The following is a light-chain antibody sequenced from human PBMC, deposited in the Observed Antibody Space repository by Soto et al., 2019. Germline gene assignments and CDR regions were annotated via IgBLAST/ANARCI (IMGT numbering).Light chain of an antibody. Sequence: DIQLTQSPSTLSASVGDRVTITCRASQTISSWLAWYQQKPGKAPNLLIYETSNLESGVPSRFSGSRSGTEFTLTISSLQTDDFATYYCQYYNDYCWTFGQGTKVEIK. CDR2: ETS. CDR3: QYYNDYCWT. J-gene: IGKJ1*01. V-gene: IGKV1-5*03. CDR1: QTISSW.